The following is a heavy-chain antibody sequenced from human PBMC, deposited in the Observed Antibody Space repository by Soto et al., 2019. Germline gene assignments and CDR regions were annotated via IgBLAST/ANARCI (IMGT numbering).Heavy chain of an antibody. D-gene: IGHD4-4*01. Sequence: GASVKVSCKASGGTFSSYAISWVRQAPGQGLEWMGGIIPIFGTANYAQKFQGRVTITADESTSTAYMELSSLRSEDTAVYYCAREAVYSNYNYYGMDVWGQGTTVTVSS. J-gene: IGHJ6*02. CDR2: IIPIFGTA. CDR1: GGTFSSYA. V-gene: IGHV1-69*13. CDR3: AREAVYSNYNYYGMDV.